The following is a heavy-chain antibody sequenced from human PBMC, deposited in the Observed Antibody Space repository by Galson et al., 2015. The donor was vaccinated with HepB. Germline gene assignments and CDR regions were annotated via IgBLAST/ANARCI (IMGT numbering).Heavy chain of an antibody. V-gene: IGHV4-61*01. CDR1: GGSISSGTYY. CDR3: ARDLGFPYYMDV. J-gene: IGHJ6*03. Sequence: SETLSLTCTVSGGSISSGTYYWSWIQQPPGKGLEWIGYISYSGSTNYNPSLKSRVTISVDTSKNQFSLKLSSVTAADTAVYYCARDLGFPYYMDVWGQGTAVTV. CDR2: ISYSGST. D-gene: IGHD2-2*03.